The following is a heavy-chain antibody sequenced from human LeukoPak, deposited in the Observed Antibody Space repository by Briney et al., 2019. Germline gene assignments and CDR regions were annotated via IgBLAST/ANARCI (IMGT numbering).Heavy chain of an antibody. CDR3: AKEAVLMVYAPLDY. Sequence: GGSLRLACAASGFTFSNYWMTWVRQAPGKGLEWVANIRQDGGEDYYADSVKGRFTISRDNAKNSLYLQMNSLRAEDTAVYYCAKEAVLMVYAPLDYWGQGTLVTVSS. CDR1: GFTFSNYW. CDR2: IRQDGGED. J-gene: IGHJ4*02. V-gene: IGHV3-7*01. D-gene: IGHD2-8*01.